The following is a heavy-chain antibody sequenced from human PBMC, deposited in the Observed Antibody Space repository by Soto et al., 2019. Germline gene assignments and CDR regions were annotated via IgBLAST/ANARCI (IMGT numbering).Heavy chain of an antibody. CDR1: GGSISSSSYY. CDR2: IYYSGSN. J-gene: IGHJ5*02. V-gene: IGHV4-39*01. Sequence: QLQLQESGPGLVKPSETLSLTCTVSGGSISSSSYYWGWIRQPPGKGLEWIGSIYYSGSNYYNPYLKSRVTISVDTYKNQCSRKLSSVNAADTAVYYCASEDCRGGSCYSLNWFDPWGQGTLVTVSS. CDR3: ASEDCRGGSCYSLNWFDP. D-gene: IGHD2-15*01.